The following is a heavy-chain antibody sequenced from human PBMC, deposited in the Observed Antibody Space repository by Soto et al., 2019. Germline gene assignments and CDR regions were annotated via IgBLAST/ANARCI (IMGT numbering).Heavy chain of an antibody. V-gene: IGHV1-2*02. J-gene: IGHJ4*02. CDR3: ARFESVAGTICY. D-gene: IGHD6-19*01. CDR2: INPNSGGT. Sequence: ASVKVACKASGYPFPGHYMPWVRQAPGQGLEWMGWINPNSGGTNYAQKFQGRVTMTRDTSIRTAYTELSRRRSEDTAVYYGARFESVAGTICYWGQGTLVSVSS. CDR1: GYPFPGHY.